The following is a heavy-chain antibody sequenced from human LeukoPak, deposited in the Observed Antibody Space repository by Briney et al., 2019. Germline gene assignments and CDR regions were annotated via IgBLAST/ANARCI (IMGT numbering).Heavy chain of an antibody. CDR3: ARDRALGWEILKDWFDP. CDR1: GYTFTSYG. CDR2: ISAYNGNT. D-gene: IGHD1-26*01. V-gene: IGHV1-18*01. Sequence: ASVKVSCKASGYTFTSYGISWVRQAPGQGLEWMGWISAYNGNTNYAQKLQGRVTMTTDTSTSTAYMELRSLRSDDTAVYYCARDRALGWEILKDWFDPWGQGTLVTVSS. J-gene: IGHJ5*02.